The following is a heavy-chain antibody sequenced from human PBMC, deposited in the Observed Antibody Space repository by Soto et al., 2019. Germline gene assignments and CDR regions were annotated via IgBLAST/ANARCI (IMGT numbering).Heavy chain of an antibody. CDR1: GGSISSSSYY. CDR3: AKDEQWLVQGHFDY. Sequence: SETLSLTCTVSGGSISSSSYYWGWIRQPPGKGLEWIGSIYYSGSTNYNPSLKSRVTISVDTSKNQFSLKLTSVTAEDTAVYYCAKDEQWLVQGHFDYWGQGTLVTVSS. D-gene: IGHD6-19*01. J-gene: IGHJ4*02. V-gene: IGHV4-39*07. CDR2: IYYSGST.